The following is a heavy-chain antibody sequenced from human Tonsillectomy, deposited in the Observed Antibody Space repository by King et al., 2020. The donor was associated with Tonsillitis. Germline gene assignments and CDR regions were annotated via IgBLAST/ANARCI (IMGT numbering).Heavy chain of an antibody. J-gene: IGHJ4*02. Sequence: VQLVESGGGVVQPGRSLRLSCAASGFTFSSYAMHWVRQAPGKGLEWVAVISYDGSEKYYVDSVKGRFTISRDYSKNTVYLKMNSLRAEDTAGYYCARDQSPGDSSGYLNYWGQGTLVTVSS. CDR1: GFTFSSYA. CDR2: ISYDGSEK. CDR3: ARDQSPGDSSGYLNY. V-gene: IGHV3-30-3*01. D-gene: IGHD3-22*01.